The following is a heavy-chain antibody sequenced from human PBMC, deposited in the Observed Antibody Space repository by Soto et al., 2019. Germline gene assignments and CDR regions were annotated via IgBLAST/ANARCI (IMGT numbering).Heavy chain of an antibody. V-gene: IGHV3-23*01. CDR1: GFTFSSYV. Sequence: EVQLLESGGGLVQPGGSLRLSCAASGFTFSSYVMSWVRQAPGKGLEWVSAISGSGGSTYYADSVKGRFTISRDNSKNTLYLQMNSLRAEDTAVYYCANSPPTYYDFWSGNYYFDYWGQGTLVTVSS. CDR3: ANSPPTYYDFWSGNYYFDY. J-gene: IGHJ4*02. CDR2: ISGSGGST. D-gene: IGHD3-3*01.